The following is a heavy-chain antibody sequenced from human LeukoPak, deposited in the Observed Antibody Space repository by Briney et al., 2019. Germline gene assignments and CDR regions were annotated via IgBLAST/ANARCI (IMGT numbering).Heavy chain of an antibody. CDR3: ARVSGTAMVKTFDY. D-gene: IGHD5-18*01. V-gene: IGHV1-2*02. Sequence: GASVKVSCKASGYTFTGYYMHWVRQAPGQGLEWMGWINPNSGGTNYAQKFQGRVTMTRDTSISTAYMELSRLRSDDTAVYYCARVSGTAMVKTFDYWGQGTLVTVFS. CDR2: INPNSGGT. J-gene: IGHJ4*02. CDR1: GYTFTGYY.